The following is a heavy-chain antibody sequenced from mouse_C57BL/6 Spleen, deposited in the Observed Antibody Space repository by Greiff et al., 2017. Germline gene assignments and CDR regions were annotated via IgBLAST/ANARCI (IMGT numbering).Heavy chain of an antibody. J-gene: IGHJ1*03. V-gene: IGHV2-9-1*01. D-gene: IGHD2-4*01. CDR3: ARNGDYGSYWYFDV. CDR2: IWTGGGT. CDR1: GFSLTSYA. Sequence: VQLQESGPGLVAPSQSLSITCTVSGFSLTSYAISWVRQPPGKGLEWLGVIWTGGGTNYNSALKSRLSISKDNSKSQVFLKMNSLQTDDTARYDCARNGDYGSYWYFDVWGTGTTVTVSS.